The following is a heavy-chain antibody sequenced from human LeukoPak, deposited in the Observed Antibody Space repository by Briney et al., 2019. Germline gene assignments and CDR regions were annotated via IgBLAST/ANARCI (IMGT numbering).Heavy chain of an antibody. CDR2: IYYSGST. J-gene: IGHJ3*02. Sequence: SETLSLTCTVSGGSISSSSGYYWGWIRQPPGKGLEWIGTIYYSGSTYYNPSLKSRVTISLDTSKNQFSLKLSSVTAADTAVYYCASSFWSGSVGAFDIWGQGTMVTVSS. CDR3: ASSFWSGSVGAFDI. D-gene: IGHD3-3*01. V-gene: IGHV4-39*07. CDR1: GGSISSSSGYY.